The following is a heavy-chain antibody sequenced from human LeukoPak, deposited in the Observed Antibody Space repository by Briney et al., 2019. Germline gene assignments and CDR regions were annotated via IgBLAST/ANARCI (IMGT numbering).Heavy chain of an antibody. D-gene: IGHD1-26*01. CDR1: GFTFGSYA. CDR3: YSGRPSPFDP. Sequence: GGSLRLSCAASGFTFGSYAMSWVRQAPGKGLEWVSSISSSSSYIYYADSVKGRFTISRDNAKNSLYLQMNSLRAEDTAVYYCYSGRPSPFDPWGQGTLVTVSS. J-gene: IGHJ5*02. CDR2: ISSSSSYI. V-gene: IGHV3-21*01.